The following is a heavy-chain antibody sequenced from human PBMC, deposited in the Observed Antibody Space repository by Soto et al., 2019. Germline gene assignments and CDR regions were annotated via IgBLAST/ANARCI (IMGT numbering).Heavy chain of an antibody. CDR2: ISPCGAST. CDR1: GYTFTSYG. D-gene: IGHD1-26*01. J-gene: IGHJ5*02. V-gene: IGHV1-18*01. CDR3: ARDNSESNSWWFDP. Sequence: ASVKVSCKASGYTFTSYGISWVRQAPGQGLEWMGLISPCGASTNYAQKFQGRVTLTRDTSTSTVYMEVSSLRSEDTAVYYCARDNSESNSWWFDPWGQGTLVTVSS.